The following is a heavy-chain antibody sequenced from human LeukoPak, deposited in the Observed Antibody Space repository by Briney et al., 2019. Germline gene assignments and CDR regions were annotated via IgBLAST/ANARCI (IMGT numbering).Heavy chain of an antibody. V-gene: IGHV1-69*05. D-gene: IGHD5-18*01. CDR3: ARGDTAMVPRPFDY. J-gene: IGHJ4*02. CDR2: IIPIFGTA. Sequence: SVKVSCKASGGTFSSYAISWVRQAPGQGLEWMGGIIPIFGTANYAQKLQGRVTMTTDTSTSTAYMELRSLRSDDTAVYYCARGDTAMVPRPFDYWGQGALVTVSS. CDR1: GGTFSSYA.